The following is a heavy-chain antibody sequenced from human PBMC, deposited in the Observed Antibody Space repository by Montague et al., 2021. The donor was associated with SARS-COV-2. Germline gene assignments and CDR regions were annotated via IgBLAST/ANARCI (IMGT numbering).Heavy chain of an antibody. V-gene: IGHV4-39*01. CDR3: ARGQLWFDY. J-gene: IGHJ4*02. D-gene: IGHD5-18*01. Sequence: SETLSLTCTVSGGSISSSSYYWGWIRQPPGKGLEWIGNIFYSGSTYYNTSLKSRVTISVDTSKNQFSLRLSSVTAADTAVYYCARGQLWFDYWGQGTLVTVSS. CDR1: GGSISSSSYY. CDR2: IFYSGST.